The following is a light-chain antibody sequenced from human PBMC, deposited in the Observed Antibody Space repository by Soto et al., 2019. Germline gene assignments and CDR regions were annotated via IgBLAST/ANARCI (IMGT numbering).Light chain of an antibody. CDR1: SSNIGRNN. V-gene: IGLV1-47*01. J-gene: IGLJ2*01. CDR3: AAWDDSLSGPV. Sequence: QSVLTQPPSTSATPGQRVTISCSGSSSNIGRNNVFWYQQVPGKAPKLLIYRNVQRPSGVPDRFSGSKSGTSASLAISGRRSDDDAHYYCAAWDDSLSGPVFGGGTKLTVL. CDR2: RNV.